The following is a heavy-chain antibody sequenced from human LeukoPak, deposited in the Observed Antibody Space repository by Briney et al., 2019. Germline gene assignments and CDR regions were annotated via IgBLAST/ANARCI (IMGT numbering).Heavy chain of an antibody. V-gene: IGHV3-21*01. CDR3: ARNAVAGHFDY. CDR1: GFTFSSYS. D-gene: IGHD6-19*01. Sequence: GGSLRLSCAASGFTFSSYSMNWVRQAPGKGLEWVSSISSSSSYIYYADSVKGRFTTSRDNAKNSLYLQMNSLRAEDTAVYYCARNAVAGHFDYWGQGTLVTVSS. CDR2: ISSSSSYI. J-gene: IGHJ4*02.